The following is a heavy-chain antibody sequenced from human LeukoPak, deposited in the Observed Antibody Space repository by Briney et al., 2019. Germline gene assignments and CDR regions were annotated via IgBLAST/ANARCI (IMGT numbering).Heavy chain of an antibody. Sequence: GRSLRLSCAASGFTFSSYAMSWVRQAPGKGLEWVSAISGSGGSTYYADSVKGRFTISRDNSKNTLYLQMNSLRAEDTAVYYCAKLSMGYDSSGYYYDFDYWGQGTLVTVSS. CDR2: ISGSGGST. CDR3: AKLSMGYDSSGYYYDFDY. D-gene: IGHD3-22*01. J-gene: IGHJ4*02. V-gene: IGHV3-23*01. CDR1: GFTFSSYA.